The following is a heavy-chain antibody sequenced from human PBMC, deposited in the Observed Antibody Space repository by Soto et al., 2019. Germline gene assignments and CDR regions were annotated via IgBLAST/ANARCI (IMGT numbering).Heavy chain of an antibody. D-gene: IGHD3-9*01. CDR2: ISGDGVKT. Sequence: EVHLLQSGGGLVQPGGSQRLSCAASGFTFIDYAISWVRQAPGKGLEWVSAISGDGVKTYYADSVKGRFTISRDNSKKLLHLQMNSLRAEDTAIYYCAKFSAASVYDISSAPDYWGQGTLVTVSS. V-gene: IGHV3-23*01. CDR1: GFTFIDYA. J-gene: IGHJ4*02. CDR3: AKFSAASVYDISSAPDY.